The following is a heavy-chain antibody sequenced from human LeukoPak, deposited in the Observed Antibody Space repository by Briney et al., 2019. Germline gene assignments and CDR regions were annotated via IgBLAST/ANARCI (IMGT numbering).Heavy chain of an antibody. J-gene: IGHJ3*02. V-gene: IGHV3-48*04. CDR1: GFIFSIYG. Sequence: GGSLRLSCAASGFIFSIYGLHWVRQAPGKGLEWVSYISSSGSTIYYADSVKGRFTISRDNAKNSLYLQMNSLRAEDTAVYYCARRRYSGSYLDAFDIWGQGTMVTVSS. D-gene: IGHD1-26*01. CDR3: ARRRYSGSYLDAFDI. CDR2: ISSSGSTI.